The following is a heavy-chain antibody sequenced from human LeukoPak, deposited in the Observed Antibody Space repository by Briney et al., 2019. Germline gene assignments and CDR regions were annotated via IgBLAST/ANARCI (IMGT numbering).Heavy chain of an antibody. CDR2: IYDSGST. Sequence: SETLSLTCSVSGASIISDTYYWGCIRQPPGKGLGWVGSIYDSGSTYYRPSLKSRATMSVDTSTTQFSLKLISVTAADTALYSCARNFYASSGYYLDDFYFDFWGQGTLVTVS. J-gene: IGHJ4*02. CDR1: GASIISDTYY. D-gene: IGHD3-22*01. CDR3: ARNFYASSGYYLDDFYFDF. V-gene: IGHV4-39*07.